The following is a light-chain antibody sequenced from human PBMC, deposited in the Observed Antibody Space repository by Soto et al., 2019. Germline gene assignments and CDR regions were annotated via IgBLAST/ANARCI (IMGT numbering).Light chain of an antibody. CDR1: QSVLTW. Sequence: DIQVTQSPATLSASVGDTVSITCRASQSVLTWLAWYQQKPGKAPNLLIYKASRLRDGVPSRFSGSGSGTDFTLTIPSLQPDDFASYFCQHYFSYPYAFGQGTKLEI. CDR3: QHYFSYPYA. V-gene: IGKV1-5*03. J-gene: IGKJ2*01. CDR2: KAS.